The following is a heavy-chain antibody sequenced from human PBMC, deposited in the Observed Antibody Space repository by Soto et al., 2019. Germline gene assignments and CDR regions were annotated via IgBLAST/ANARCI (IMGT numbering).Heavy chain of an antibody. V-gene: IGHV3-23*01. CDR3: AKDGAIYYDFLRGYWEASSPYHGMDV. J-gene: IGHJ6*02. CDR2: ISGSGGST. Sequence: WGCLRLSCAASGFTFSSYAMSWVRQAPGKGLEWVSAISGSGGSTYYADSVKGRFTISRDNSKNTLYLQMNSLRAEDTAVYYCAKDGAIYYDFLRGYWEASSPYHGMDVWGQGTTVTVS. D-gene: IGHD3-3*01. CDR1: GFTFSSYA.